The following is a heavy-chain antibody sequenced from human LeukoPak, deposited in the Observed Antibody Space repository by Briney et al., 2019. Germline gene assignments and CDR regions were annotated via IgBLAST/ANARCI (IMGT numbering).Heavy chain of an antibody. CDR1: GYRFTSYG. V-gene: IGHV1-18*01. J-gene: IGHJ4*02. D-gene: IGHD1-26*01. CDR2: VSTYNDKK. Sequence: ASVKVSCKTSGYRFTSYGISWVRQAPGQGLEWMGWVSTYNDKKDYAQKFQGRGIMTTDTSTTTSYMELGSLRSYDTAVYYCARHSGSYAFDYWGQGTLVTVSS. CDR3: ARHSGSYAFDY.